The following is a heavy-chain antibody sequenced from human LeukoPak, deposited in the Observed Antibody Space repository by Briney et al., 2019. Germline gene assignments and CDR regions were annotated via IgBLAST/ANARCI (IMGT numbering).Heavy chain of an antibody. Sequence: SVKVSCKAPGGTFSSYTISWVRQAPGQGLEWMERIIPILGIANYAQKFQGRVTITADKSTSTAYMELSSLRSEDTAVYYCARGEYYYDSSGYSYGFDYWGQGTLVTVSS. CDR1: GGTFSSYT. CDR3: ARGEYYYDSSGYSYGFDY. V-gene: IGHV1-69*02. CDR2: IIPILGIA. D-gene: IGHD3-22*01. J-gene: IGHJ4*02.